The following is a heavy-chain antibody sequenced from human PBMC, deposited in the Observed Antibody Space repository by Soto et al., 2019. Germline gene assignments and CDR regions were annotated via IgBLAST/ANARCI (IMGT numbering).Heavy chain of an antibody. D-gene: IGHD6-19*01. CDR3: ARGSPFYSSGWYAGFDY. CDR1: GFTFSSYW. V-gene: IGHV3-74*01. CDR2: INSDGSST. Sequence: GGSLRLSCAASGFTFSSYWMHWVRQAPGKGLVWVSRINSDGSSTSYADSVKGRFTISRDNAKNTLYLQMNSLRAEDTAVYYCARGSPFYSSGWYAGFDYWGQGTLVPVSS. J-gene: IGHJ4*02.